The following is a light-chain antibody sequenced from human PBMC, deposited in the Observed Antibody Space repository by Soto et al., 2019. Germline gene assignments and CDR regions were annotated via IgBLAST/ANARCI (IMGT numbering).Light chain of an antibody. CDR2: GNS. CDR3: QSYDSSLSVV. CDR1: SSNIGARYD. V-gene: IGLV1-40*01. J-gene: IGLJ2*01. Sequence: QSVLTQPPSVSGAPGQRVTISCTGSSSNIGARYDVHWYQQLPGTAPKLLIYGNSNRPAGVPDRFSGSKSGTSSSLVITGLQAEDAADYYCQSYDSSLSVVFGGGTKVTVL.